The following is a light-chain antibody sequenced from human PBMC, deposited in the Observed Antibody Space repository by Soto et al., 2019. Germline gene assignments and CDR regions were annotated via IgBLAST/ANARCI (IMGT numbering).Light chain of an antibody. J-gene: IGKJ1*01. CDR2: GAS. CDR1: QTIRSNY. V-gene: IGKV3-20*01. CDR3: QQYGSSPWT. Sequence: ETVLTQSPGTLSLSQGERATLSCRASQTIRSNYLAWYRQTPGQAPRLLIYGASNRATGIADRFSGSGSGTDFTLIISRLEPEDFALYYWQQYGSSPWTFGQGTKVEIK.